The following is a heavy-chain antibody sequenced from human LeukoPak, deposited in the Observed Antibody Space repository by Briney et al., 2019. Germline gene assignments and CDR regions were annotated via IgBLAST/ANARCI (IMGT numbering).Heavy chain of an antibody. D-gene: IGHD2-15*01. J-gene: IGHJ4*02. V-gene: IGHV4-59*01. CDR2: IHSSGKT. CDR3: ARGVVAAPTNFDY. CDR1: GGSIISYY. Sequence: SETLSLTCTVSGGSIISYYWSWIRQSPQKGLEWIAYIHSSGKTNYNPSLKSRVTISVDTSKNQFSLKVTSMTAADTGVYYCARGVVAAPTNFDYWGQGTLVTVSS.